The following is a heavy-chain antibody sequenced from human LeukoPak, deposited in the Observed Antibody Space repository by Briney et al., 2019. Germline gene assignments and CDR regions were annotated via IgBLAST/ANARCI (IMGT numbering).Heavy chain of an antibody. J-gene: IGHJ4*02. D-gene: IGHD3-9*01. V-gene: IGHV4-59*08. CDR3: ARLRPDILTGYPDY. Sequence: SETLSLTCTVSGGSISSYYWSWIRQPPGKGLEWIGYIYYSGSTNYNPSLKSRVTISVDTSKSQFSLKLSSVTAADTAVYYCARLRPDILTGYPDYWGQGTLVTVSS. CDR1: GGSISSYY. CDR2: IYYSGST.